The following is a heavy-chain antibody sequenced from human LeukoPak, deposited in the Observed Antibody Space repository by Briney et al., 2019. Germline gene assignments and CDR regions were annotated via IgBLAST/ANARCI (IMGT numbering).Heavy chain of an antibody. J-gene: IGHJ4*02. CDR2: MNPNSGNT. D-gene: IGHD3-3*01. CDR3: ARDGGWGITTIFARPYFLDY. CDR1: GYTFTSYD. V-gene: IGHV1-8*01. Sequence: TSVKVSCKASGYTFTSYDINWVRQATGQGLEWMGWMNPNSGNTGYAQKFQGRVTMTRNTSISTAYMELSSLRSEDTAVYYCARDGGWGITTIFARPYFLDYWGQGALVTVSS.